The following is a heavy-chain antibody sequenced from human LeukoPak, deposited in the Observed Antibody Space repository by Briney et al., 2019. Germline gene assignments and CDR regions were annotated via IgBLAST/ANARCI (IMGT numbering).Heavy chain of an antibody. D-gene: IGHD3-10*01. CDR1: GFTVSSNY. V-gene: IGHV3-66*01. J-gene: IGHJ4*02. CDR3: ARDVDYGSGSYPVDY. Sequence: GGSLRLSCAASGFTVSSNYMSWVRQAPGKGLEWVSVIYSGGSTYYADSVKGRFTISRDNSKNTPYLQMNSLRAEDTAVYYCARDVDYGSGSYPVDYWGQGTLVTVSS. CDR2: IYSGGST.